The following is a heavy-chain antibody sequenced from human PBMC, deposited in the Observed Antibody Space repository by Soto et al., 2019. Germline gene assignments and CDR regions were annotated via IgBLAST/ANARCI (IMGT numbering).Heavy chain of an antibody. CDR2: FDPEDGET. CDR3: ATDRPRGYSYDDDAFAI. CDR1: GYTLTELS. Sequence: ASVKVSCKVSGYTLTELSMHWVRQAPGKGLEWMGGFDPEDGETIYAQKFQGRVTMTEDTSTDTAYMELSSLRSEDTAVYYCATDRPRGYSYDDDAFAIWGQGTMVTVSS. J-gene: IGHJ3*02. D-gene: IGHD5-18*01. V-gene: IGHV1-24*01.